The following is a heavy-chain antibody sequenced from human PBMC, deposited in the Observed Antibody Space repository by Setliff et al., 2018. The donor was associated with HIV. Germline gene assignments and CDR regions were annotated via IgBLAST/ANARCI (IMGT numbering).Heavy chain of an antibody. Sequence: GGSLRLSCAASGFTFSSAWMGWVRQAPAKGLERVANISPDGSATYYVDSVKGRFTISRDNAKNTLYLQMISLRAEDTAVYYCAYYSSGSFYLGYYYYHGMDVWGQGTTVTVSS. V-gene: IGHV3-7*01. CDR2: ISPDGSAT. J-gene: IGHJ6*02. D-gene: IGHD3-10*01. CDR1: GFTFSSAW. CDR3: AYYSSGSFYLGYYYYHGMDV.